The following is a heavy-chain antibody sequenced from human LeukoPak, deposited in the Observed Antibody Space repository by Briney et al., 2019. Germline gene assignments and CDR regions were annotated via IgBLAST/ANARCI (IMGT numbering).Heavy chain of an antibody. CDR1: GYTFTSYD. J-gene: IGHJ4*02. CDR2: MNPNSGNT. D-gene: IGHD3-9*01. CDR3: ARLTGSTKGGTIS. V-gene: IGHV1-8*01. Sequence: ASVKVTCKASGYTFTSYDNNWVRQATGQGLEWMGWMNPNSGNTGYAQKFQGRVTMTRNTSISTAYMELRRQRSEDTAVDYCARLTGSTKGGTISWGQGTMVTVSS.